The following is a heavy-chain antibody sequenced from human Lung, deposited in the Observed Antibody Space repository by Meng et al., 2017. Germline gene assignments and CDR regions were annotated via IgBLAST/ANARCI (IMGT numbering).Heavy chain of an antibody. D-gene: IGHD6-19*01. V-gene: IGHV3-73*02. Sequence: EVQVVEAGGGLVQPGGSLKLSCAVSGVSFSGSDIHWVRQASGKGLEWVGRIGGRPKSYAAAYAAPVRGRFTISRDDSRNTAYLQMNSLKTEDSAVYYCTIYIRGHIWGQGTMVTVSS. J-gene: IGHJ3*02. CDR3: TIYIRGHI. CDR2: IGGRPKSYAA. CDR1: GVSFSGSD.